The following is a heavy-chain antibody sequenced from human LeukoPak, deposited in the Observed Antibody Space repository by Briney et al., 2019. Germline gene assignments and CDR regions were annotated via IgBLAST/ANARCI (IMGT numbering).Heavy chain of an antibody. V-gene: IGHV4-59*08. Sequence: PSETLSLTCTVSGGSISSYYWSWIRQPPGKGLEWVGYIYYSGSTNYNPSLKSRVTISVDTSKNQFSLKLSSVTAADTAVYYCARGVELLWFGELPLPIYYYYYMDVWGKGTTVTVSS. CDR3: ARGVELLWFGELPLPIYYYYYMDV. D-gene: IGHD3-10*01. CDR1: GGSISSYY. CDR2: IYYSGST. J-gene: IGHJ6*03.